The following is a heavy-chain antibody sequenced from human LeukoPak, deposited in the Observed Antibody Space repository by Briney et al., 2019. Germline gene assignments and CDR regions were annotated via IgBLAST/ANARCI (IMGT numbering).Heavy chain of an antibody. CDR2: IKQDGSEK. Sequence: GGSLRLSCAASGFTFSNAWMSWVRQAPGKGLEWVANIKQDGSEKYYVDSVKGRFTISRDNAKNSLYLQMNSLRAEDTAVYYCASESSSGHYWGQGTLVTVSS. V-gene: IGHV3-7*01. CDR1: GFTFSNAW. CDR3: ASESSSGHY. J-gene: IGHJ4*02. D-gene: IGHD2-15*01.